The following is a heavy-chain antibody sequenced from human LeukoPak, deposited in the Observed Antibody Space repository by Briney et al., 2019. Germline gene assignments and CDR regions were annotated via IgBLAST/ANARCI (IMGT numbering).Heavy chain of an antibody. J-gene: IGHJ4*02. V-gene: IGHV1-18*01. CDR2: ISAYNGNT. D-gene: IGHD3-3*01. Sequence: GASVKVSCKASGYTFTSYGISWVRQAPGQGLEWMGWISAYNGNTNYAQKLQGRVTMTTDTSTSTAYMELSSLRSEDTAVYYCARESGNDYDFWSGYYLSFDYWGQGTLVTVSS. CDR3: ARESGNDYDFWSGYYLSFDY. CDR1: GYTFTSYG.